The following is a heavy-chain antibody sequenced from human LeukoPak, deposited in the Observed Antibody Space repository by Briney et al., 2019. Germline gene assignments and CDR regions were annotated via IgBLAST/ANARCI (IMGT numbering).Heavy chain of an antibody. J-gene: IGHJ4*02. D-gene: IGHD1-20*01. CDR3: ARATRGITGTVLDY. V-gene: IGHV1-69*05. CDR2: IIPIFGTA. Sequence: ASVKVSCKASGGTFSSYANSWVRQAPGQGLEWMGRIIPIFGTANYAQKFQGRVTITTDESTSTAYMELSSLRSEDTAVYYCARATRGITGTVLDYWGQGTLVTVSS. CDR1: GGTFSSYA.